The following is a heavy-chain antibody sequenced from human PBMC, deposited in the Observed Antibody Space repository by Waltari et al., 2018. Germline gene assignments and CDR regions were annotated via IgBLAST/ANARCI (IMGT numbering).Heavy chain of an antibody. CDR1: GYTFTGYY. Sequence: QVQLVQSGAEVKKPGASVKVSCKASGYTFTGYYMHWVRPAPGQGLEWMGWINPNSGGTNYEQKFQGRVTMTRDTSISTAYMELSRLRSDDTAVYYCATRSGSYSDDAFDIWGQGTMVTVSS. CDR3: ATRSGSYSDDAFDI. J-gene: IGHJ3*02. D-gene: IGHD1-26*01. V-gene: IGHV1-2*02. CDR2: INPNSGGT.